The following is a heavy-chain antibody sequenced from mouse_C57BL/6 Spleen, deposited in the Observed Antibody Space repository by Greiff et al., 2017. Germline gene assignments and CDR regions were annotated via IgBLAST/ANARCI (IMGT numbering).Heavy chain of an antibody. Sequence: DVHLVESGGGLVQPGGSLSLSCAASGFTFTDYYMSWVRQPPGKALEWLGFIRNKANGYTTEYSASVKGRFTISRDNSQSILYLQMNALRAEDSATYYCARSPQLGRGLNWYFDVWGTGTTVTVSS. CDR2: IRNKANGYTT. V-gene: IGHV7-3*01. J-gene: IGHJ1*03. D-gene: IGHD4-1*02. CDR3: ARSPQLGRGLNWYFDV. CDR1: GFTFTDYY.